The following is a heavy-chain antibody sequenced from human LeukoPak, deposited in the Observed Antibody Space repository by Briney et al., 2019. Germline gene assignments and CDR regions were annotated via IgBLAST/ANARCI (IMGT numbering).Heavy chain of an antibody. CDR3: AKNSMIVVVSESLDY. Sequence: PGGSQRLSCAASGLTFSSYGMSWVRQAPGKGLEWVSSISGTGGSTYYADSVKGRFTISRDNSKNTLYLQMNSLRAEDTAVYYCAKNSMIVVVSESLDYWGQGTLVTVSS. V-gene: IGHV3-23*01. CDR2: ISGTGGST. CDR1: GLTFSSYG. D-gene: IGHD3-22*01. J-gene: IGHJ4*02.